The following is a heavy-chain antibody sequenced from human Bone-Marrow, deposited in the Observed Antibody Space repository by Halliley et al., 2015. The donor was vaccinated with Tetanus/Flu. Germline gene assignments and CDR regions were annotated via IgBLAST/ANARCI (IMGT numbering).Heavy chain of an antibody. D-gene: IGHD1-1*01. CDR1: GGSISGYY. J-gene: IGHJ5*02. V-gene: IGHV4-59*01. Sequence: TLSLTCTVYGGSISGYYWSWIRQSPGKGLERIGDINHSGITNYNPSLKSRATISVDTSKNQFSLRLSSVTAADAAVYYCASGLTWNGHSFCSDWFAPWG. CDR3: ASGLTWNGHSFCSDWFAP. CDR2: INHSGIT.